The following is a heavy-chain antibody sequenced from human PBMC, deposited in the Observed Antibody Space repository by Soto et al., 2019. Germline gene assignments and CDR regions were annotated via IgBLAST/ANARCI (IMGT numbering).Heavy chain of an antibody. V-gene: IGHV3-49*03. J-gene: IGHJ4*02. D-gene: IGHD6-13*01. CDR2: IRSKAYGGTT. CDR1: GFTFGDSA. Sequence: CLRLSCTAAGFTFGDSAMSWFRQVPGKGLEWVGFIRSKAYGGTTEYAASVKGRFTISRDDSKSIAHLQMNSLKTEDTAMYYCTRDAPIAAAGKRYYFDFWGQGTLVTVSS. CDR3: TRDAPIAAAGKRYYFDF.